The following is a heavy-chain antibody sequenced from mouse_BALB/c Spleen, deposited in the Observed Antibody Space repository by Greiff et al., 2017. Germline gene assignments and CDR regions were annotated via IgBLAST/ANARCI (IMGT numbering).Heavy chain of an antibody. Sequence: EVQLVESGGGLVQPGGSRKLSCAASGFTFSDYGMAWVRQAPGKGPEWVAFISNLAYSIYYADTVTGRFTISRENAKNTLYLEMSSLRSEDTAMYYCARDLSSGYGFAYWGQGTLVTVSA. J-gene: IGHJ3*01. CDR1: GFTFSDYG. CDR2: ISNLAYSI. D-gene: IGHD3-1*01. CDR3: ARDLSSGYGFAY. V-gene: IGHV5-15*02.